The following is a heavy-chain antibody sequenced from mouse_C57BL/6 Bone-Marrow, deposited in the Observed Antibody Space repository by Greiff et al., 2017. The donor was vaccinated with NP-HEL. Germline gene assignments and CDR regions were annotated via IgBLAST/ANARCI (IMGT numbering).Heavy chain of an antibody. Sequence: EVKLVESGGDLVKPGGSLKLSCAASGFTFSSYGMSWVRQTPDKRLEWVATISSGGSYTYYPDSVKGRFTISRDNAKNTLYLQMSSLKSEDTAMYYCARNYGNYRFAYWGQGTLVTVSA. CDR3: ARNYGNYRFAY. CDR1: GFTFSSYG. J-gene: IGHJ3*01. D-gene: IGHD2-1*01. V-gene: IGHV5-6*01. CDR2: ISSGGSYT.